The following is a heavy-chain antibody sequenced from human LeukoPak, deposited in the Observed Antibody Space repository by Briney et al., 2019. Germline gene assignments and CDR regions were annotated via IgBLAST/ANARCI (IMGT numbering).Heavy chain of an antibody. CDR3: ARLSSHYGDYKVDP. CDR2: INPNSGGT. D-gene: IGHD4-17*01. Sequence: GASVKVSCKASGYTFTGYYMHWVRQAPGQGLEWMGWINPNSGGTNYAQKFQGRVTMTTDTSASTAYMELSSLRSEDTAVYYCARLSSHYGDYKVDPWGQGTLVTVSS. J-gene: IGHJ5*02. CDR1: GYTFTGYY. V-gene: IGHV1-2*02.